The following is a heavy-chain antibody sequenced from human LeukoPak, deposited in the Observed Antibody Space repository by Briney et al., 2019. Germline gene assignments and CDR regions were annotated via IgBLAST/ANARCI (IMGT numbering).Heavy chain of an antibody. V-gene: IGHV4-34*01. CDR3: ASRKQLLDY. CDR1: GGSFSGYY. CDR2: INHSGST. Sequence: SETLSLTCAVYGGSFSGYYWSWIRQPPGKGLEWIGEINHSGSTNYNPSLKSRVTISVDTSKNQFSLKLSSVTAADTAVYYCASRKQLLDYWGQGTLVTVSS. D-gene: IGHD6-6*01. J-gene: IGHJ4*02.